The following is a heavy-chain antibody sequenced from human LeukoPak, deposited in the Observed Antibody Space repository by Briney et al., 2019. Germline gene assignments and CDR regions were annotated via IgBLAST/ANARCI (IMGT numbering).Heavy chain of an antibody. Sequence: SETLSLTCTVSGGSISSSSYYWGWIRQPPGKGLEWIGSIYYSGSTYYNPSLKSRVTISVDTSKNQFSLKLSSVTAADTAVYYCARGPPIVVVIKRKNWFDPWGQGTLVTVSS. V-gene: IGHV4-39*01. CDR3: ARGPPIVVVIKRKNWFDP. CDR1: GGSISSSSYY. J-gene: IGHJ5*02. D-gene: IGHD3-22*01. CDR2: IYYSGST.